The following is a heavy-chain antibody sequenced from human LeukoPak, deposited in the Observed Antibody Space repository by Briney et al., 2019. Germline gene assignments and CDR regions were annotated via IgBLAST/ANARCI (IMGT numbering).Heavy chain of an antibody. Sequence: KPSETLSLTCTVSGGSITSTYWSWIRQPPGKGPEWIGHIYYGGSSKSNPSLKSRVTMSVDTSRTQFSLKLNSVTAAGTAVYYCARRPDGTSHFDSWGQGTLVTVSS. J-gene: IGHJ4*02. V-gene: IGHV4-59*08. D-gene: IGHD6-6*01. CDR2: IYYGGSS. CDR1: GGSITSTY. CDR3: ARRPDGTSHFDS.